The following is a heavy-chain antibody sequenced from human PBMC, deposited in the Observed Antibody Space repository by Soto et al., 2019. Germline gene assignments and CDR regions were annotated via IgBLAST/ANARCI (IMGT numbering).Heavy chain of an antibody. V-gene: IGHV1-46*01. CDR3: AREGLGYCSSTSCHRSYYYYGMDV. CDR1: GYTFTSYY. D-gene: IGHD2-2*02. CDR2: INPSGGST. J-gene: IGHJ6*02. Sequence: GASVKVSCKASGYTFTSYYMHWVRQAPGQGLEWMGIINPSGGSTSYAQKFQGRVTMTRDTSTSTVYMELSSLRPEDTAVYYCAREGLGYCSSTSCHRSYYYYGMDVWGQGTTVTVSS.